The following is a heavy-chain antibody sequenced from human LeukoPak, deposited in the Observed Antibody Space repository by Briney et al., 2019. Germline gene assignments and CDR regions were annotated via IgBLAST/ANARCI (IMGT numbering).Heavy chain of an antibody. CDR2: IFPGGCTT. CDR3: ARVDQYRWRLLDY. Sequence: GESLKIFCKAASGSFISCWTGWVRRMPRKSLLGLVIIFPGGCTTTYYPSFQGHGTISADKSISTVYLQVRSVKASDAAVYYCARVDQYRWRLLDYWRQRRLVGVCS. D-gene: IGHD2-21*01. J-gene: IGHJ4*02. CDR1: SGSFISCW. V-gene: IGHV5-51*01.